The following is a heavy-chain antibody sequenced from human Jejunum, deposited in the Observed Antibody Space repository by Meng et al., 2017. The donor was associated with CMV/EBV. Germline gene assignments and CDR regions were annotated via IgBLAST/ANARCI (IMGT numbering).Heavy chain of an antibody. D-gene: IGHD3-10*01. CDR1: GFTFSTYW. J-gene: IGHJ4*02. Sequence: LRLSCVASGFTFSTYWMHWVRQTPGKGLVWVARVHPDGSSANYADSLKGRFTISRDNAKNTVYLQMSSLTVEDTGHYYCSKNFGRADDWGQGTLVTVSS. V-gene: IGHV3-74*01. CDR2: VHPDGSSA. CDR3: SKNFGRADD.